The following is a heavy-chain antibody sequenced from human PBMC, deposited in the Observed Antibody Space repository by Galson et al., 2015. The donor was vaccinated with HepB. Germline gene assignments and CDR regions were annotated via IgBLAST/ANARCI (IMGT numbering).Heavy chain of an antibody. V-gene: IGHV1-46*01. CDR2: INPSGGST. CDR1: GYTFTSSY. D-gene: IGHD1-26*01. Sequence: SVKVSCKASGYTFTSSYMHWVRQAPGQGLEWMGIINPSGGSTSYAQKFQGRVTMTRDTSTSTVYMELSSLRSEDTAVYYCARGLGANYYYYGMDVWGQGTTVTVSS. CDR3: ARGLGANYYYYGMDV. J-gene: IGHJ6*02.